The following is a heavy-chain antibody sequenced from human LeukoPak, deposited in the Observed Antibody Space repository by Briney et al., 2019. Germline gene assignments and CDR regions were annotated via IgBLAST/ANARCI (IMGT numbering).Heavy chain of an antibody. D-gene: IGHD1/OR15-1a*01. CDR1: GGSISSYY. Sequence: SETLSLTCTVSGGSISSYYWSWIRQPAGKGLEWIGRIYTSGSTNYNPSLKSRVTMSVDTSKNQFSLKLSSVTAADTAVYYCARDPVVFGNNDAFDIWGQGTMVTVSS. CDR3: ARDPVVFGNNDAFDI. CDR2: IYTSGST. V-gene: IGHV4-4*07. J-gene: IGHJ3*02.